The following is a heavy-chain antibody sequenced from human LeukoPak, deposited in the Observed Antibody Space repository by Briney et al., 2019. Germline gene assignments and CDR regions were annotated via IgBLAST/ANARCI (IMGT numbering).Heavy chain of an antibody. Sequence: GGSLRLSCAASGFTFSDYYMSWIRQAPGKGLEWVSYISSSGSTIYYADSVKGRFTISRDNAKNSLYLQMNSLRAEDTAVYYCASGWDSGSWTYYYYGMDVWGQGTTVTVSS. J-gene: IGHJ6*02. D-gene: IGHD3-10*01. CDR2: ISSSGSTI. V-gene: IGHV3-11*01. CDR1: GFTFSDYY. CDR3: ASGWDSGSWTYYYYGMDV.